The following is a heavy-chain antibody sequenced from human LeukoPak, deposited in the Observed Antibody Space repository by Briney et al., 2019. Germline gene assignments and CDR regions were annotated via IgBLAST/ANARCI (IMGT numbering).Heavy chain of an antibody. V-gene: IGHV3-33*01. J-gene: IGHJ4*02. Sequence: PGGSLRLSCAASGFTFSSYGMHWVRQAPGKGLEWVAVIWYDGSNKYYADSVKSRFTISRDNSKNTLYLQMNSLRAEDTAVYYCARGGSGSYAFFDYWGQGTLVTVSS. CDR2: IWYDGSNK. CDR3: ARGGSGSYAFFDY. CDR1: GFTFSSYG. D-gene: IGHD3-10*01.